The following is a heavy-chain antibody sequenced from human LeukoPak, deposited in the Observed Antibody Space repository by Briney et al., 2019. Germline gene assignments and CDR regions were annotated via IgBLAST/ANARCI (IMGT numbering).Heavy chain of an antibody. CDR1: GCTFSSYW. CDR3: AREGAAAGTFDY. D-gene: IGHD6-13*01. V-gene: IGHV3-7*03. CDR2: IKQDGSEK. Sequence: GGSLRLSCAASGCTFSSYWMSWVRQAPGKGLEWVANIKQDGSEKYYVDSVKGRFTISRDNAKNSLYLQMNSLRAEDTAVYYCAREGAAAGTFDYWGQGTLVTVSS. J-gene: IGHJ4*02.